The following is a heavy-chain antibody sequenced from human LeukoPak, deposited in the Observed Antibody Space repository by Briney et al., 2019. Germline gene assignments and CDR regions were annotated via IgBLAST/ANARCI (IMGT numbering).Heavy chain of an antibody. D-gene: IGHD6-19*01. CDR3: ARGMAAYSSVLDY. V-gene: IGHV1-46*01. CDR1: GYTFTSYY. J-gene: IGHJ4*02. CDR2: INPSGGTT. Sequence: ASVKVSFKASGYTFTSYYMHWVRQAPGQGPEWMGIINPSGGTTSYAQNFQGRVTMTRDTSTSTVYMELSSLRSEDTAVYYCARGMAAYSSVLDYWGQGTLVTVSS.